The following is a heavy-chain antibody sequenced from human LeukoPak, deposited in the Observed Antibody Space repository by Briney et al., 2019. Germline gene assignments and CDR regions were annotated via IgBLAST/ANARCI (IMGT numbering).Heavy chain of an antibody. CDR2: ISSSSSTI. CDR1: GFTFSSYS. D-gene: IGHD1-26*01. CDR3: ARDRVGSYSAIDY. V-gene: IGHV3-48*04. Sequence: GGSLRLSCAASGFTFSSYSMNWVRQAPGKGLEWVSFISSSSSTIYYADSVKGRFTISRDNAKNSLYLQMNSLRAEDTAVYYCARDRVGSYSAIDYWGQGTLVTVSS. J-gene: IGHJ4*02.